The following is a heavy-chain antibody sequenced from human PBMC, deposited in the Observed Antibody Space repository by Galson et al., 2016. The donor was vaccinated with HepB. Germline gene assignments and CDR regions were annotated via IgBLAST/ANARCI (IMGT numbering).Heavy chain of an antibody. CDR2: IDPNSGGT. CDR1: EYTFTGYY. D-gene: IGHD3-3*01. Sequence: SVKVSCKASEYTFTGYYMHWVRQAPGQGLEWMGWIDPNSGGTNYAQKFQGWVTMTRDTSISTAYMEVRRLRSDDTAVYYCARGGEYYDFWSGPPDYWGQGTLVTVSS. CDR3: ARGGEYYDFWSGPPDY. J-gene: IGHJ4*02. V-gene: IGHV1-2*04.